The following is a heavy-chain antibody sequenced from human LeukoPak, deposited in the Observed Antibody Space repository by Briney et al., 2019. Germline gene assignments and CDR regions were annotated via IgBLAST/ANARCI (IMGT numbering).Heavy chain of an antibody. Sequence: PSETLSLTCTVSGGSISSGGYYWSWIRQHPGKGLEWIGYIYYSGSTYYNPSLKSRVTISVDTSKNQFSLKLSSVTAADTAVYYCARTGLSGYYDSSGSLGKFDYWGQGTLVTVSS. D-gene: IGHD3-22*01. CDR1: GGSISSGGYY. CDR2: IYYSGST. CDR3: ARTGLSGYYDSSGSLGKFDY. J-gene: IGHJ4*02. V-gene: IGHV4-31*03.